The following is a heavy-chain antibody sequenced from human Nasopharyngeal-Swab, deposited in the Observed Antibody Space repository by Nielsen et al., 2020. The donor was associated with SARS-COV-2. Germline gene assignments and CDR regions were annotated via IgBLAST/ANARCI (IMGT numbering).Heavy chain of an antibody. V-gene: IGHV1-24*01. J-gene: IGHJ5*02. D-gene: IGHD1-26*01. Sequence: ASVKVSCKVSGYTLTELSMHWVRQAPATGLEWLGGFDPEDGETIYSPKFQGRVTMTEDTSTDTAYMDLSNLRSEDTAVYYCATTTPIVGAPSWFDPWGQGTLVTVSS. CDR3: ATTTPIVGAPSWFDP. CDR2: FDPEDGET. CDR1: GYTLTELS.